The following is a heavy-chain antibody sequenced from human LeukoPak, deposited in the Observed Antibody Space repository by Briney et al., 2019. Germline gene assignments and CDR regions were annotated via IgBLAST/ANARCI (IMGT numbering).Heavy chain of an antibody. CDR3: AKGGYSSGWYGDH. CDR1: AFTSDDFG. V-gene: IGHV3-9*02. Sequence: PARSLRLACAVYAFTSDDFGMQCDRPAPGNVREWESGIRWNSGTEVYADSVRGRLTISRENPKNSVYLQMNSLKAENTALYYCAKGGYSSGWYGDHWGQGTLVTVSS. D-gene: IGHD6-19*01. CDR2: IRWNSGTE. J-gene: IGHJ4*02.